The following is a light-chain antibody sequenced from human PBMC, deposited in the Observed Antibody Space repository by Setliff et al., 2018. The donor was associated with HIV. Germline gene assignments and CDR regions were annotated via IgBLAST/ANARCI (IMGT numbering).Light chain of an antibody. CDR3: SSYTTNTTVV. Sequence: QSVLTQPTSVSGSPGQSITISCTGTSSDVGNYNYVSWYQQHPGKAPKLMIYEVTYRPSGVSNRFSGSKSGNTASLTISGLQAEDEADYYGSSYTTNTTVVVGTGTKVTVL. J-gene: IGLJ1*01. CDR1: SSDVGNYNY. CDR2: EVT. V-gene: IGLV2-14*01.